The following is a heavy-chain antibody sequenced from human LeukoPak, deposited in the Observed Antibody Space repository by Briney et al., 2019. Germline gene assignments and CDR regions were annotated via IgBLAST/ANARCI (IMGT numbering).Heavy chain of an antibody. CDR2: IYDSGNT. Sequence: SETLSLTCTVSGASISSGYYYWTWLRQPPGEGLGWIGTIYDSGNTYYNPSLRGRVTISLDTPKSQFSLHLSSVTAADTAVYYCAKRSAKDSGFDFWGQGTLVTVSS. V-gene: IGHV4-39*01. D-gene: IGHD1-26*01. CDR3: AKRSAKDSGFDF. J-gene: IGHJ4*02. CDR1: GASISSGYYY.